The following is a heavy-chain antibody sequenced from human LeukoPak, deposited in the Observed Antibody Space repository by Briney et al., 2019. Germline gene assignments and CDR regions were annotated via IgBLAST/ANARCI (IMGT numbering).Heavy chain of an antibody. J-gene: IGHJ4*02. CDR2: IKQDGSEK. CDR3: ARSYYVWGSYPPDDY. D-gene: IGHD3-16*02. Sequence: GRSLRLSCAASGFTFSSYWMSWVRQAPGKGLEWVANIKQDGSEKYYVDSVKGRFTISRDNAKNSLYPQMNSLRAEDTAVYYCARSYYVWGSYPPDDYWGQGTLVTVSS. V-gene: IGHV3-7*01. CDR1: GFTFSSYW.